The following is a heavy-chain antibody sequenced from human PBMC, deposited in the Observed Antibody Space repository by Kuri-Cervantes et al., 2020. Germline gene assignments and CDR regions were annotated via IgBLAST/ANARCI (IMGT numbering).Heavy chain of an antibody. V-gene: IGHV1-2*04. J-gene: IGHJ4*02. Sequence: ASVKVSCKASGYTFTSYGISWVRQAPGQGLEWMGWINPNSGGTNYAQKFQGWVTMTRDTSISTAYMELSRLRSDDTAVYYCARARGQGSGSSWLGYWGQGTLVTVSS. D-gene: IGHD3-10*01. CDR3: ARARGQGSGSSWLGY. CDR2: INPNSGGT. CDR1: GYTFTSYG.